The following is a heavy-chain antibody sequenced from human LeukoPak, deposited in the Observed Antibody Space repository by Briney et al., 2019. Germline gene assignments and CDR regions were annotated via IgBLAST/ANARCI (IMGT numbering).Heavy chain of an antibody. D-gene: IGHD3-10*02. CDR1: GFTFTSYD. J-gene: IGHJ4*02. CDR3: ARDSYMFGSDY. CDR2: ISNGGGTI. V-gene: IGHV3-48*03. Sequence: GGSLRLSCVASGFTFTSYDFNWVRQAPGKGLEWVSYISNGGGTISYADSVKGRFTISRDNAKNSVFLQMNTLRAEDTAVYYCARDSYMFGSDYWDQGTLVTVSS.